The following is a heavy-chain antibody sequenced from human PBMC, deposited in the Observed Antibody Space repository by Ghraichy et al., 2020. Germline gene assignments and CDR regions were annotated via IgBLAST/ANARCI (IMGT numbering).Heavy chain of an antibody. J-gene: IGHJ6*02. Sequence: SETLSLTCIVSGGSISSSSYYWGWIRQPPGKGLEWIGSIYYSGSTYYNPSLKSRVTISVDTSKNQFSLKLSSGTAADTAVYYCASHGEGAARLTSYYYYSMDVWGQGTTVTVSS. D-gene: IGHD1-26*01. CDR3: ASHGEGAARLTSYYYYSMDV. V-gene: IGHV4-39*01. CDR1: GGSISSSSYY. CDR2: IYYSGST.